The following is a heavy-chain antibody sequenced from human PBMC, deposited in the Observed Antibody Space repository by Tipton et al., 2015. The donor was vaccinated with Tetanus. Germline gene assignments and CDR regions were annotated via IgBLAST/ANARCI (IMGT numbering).Heavy chain of an antibody. CDR3: ARYYTVTDTGYYFDD. D-gene: IGHD6-19*01. CDR1: GGSMSSYY. J-gene: IGHJ4*02. V-gene: IGHV4-59*08. CDR2: VYYSGTT. Sequence: TLSLTCTVSGGSMSSYYWSWIRQPPGKELEWIGYVYYSGTTNYNPSLKSRVTMSADTSKNQFSLKVSSVTAADTAIYYCARYYTVTDTGYYFDDWGQGALVTVSS.